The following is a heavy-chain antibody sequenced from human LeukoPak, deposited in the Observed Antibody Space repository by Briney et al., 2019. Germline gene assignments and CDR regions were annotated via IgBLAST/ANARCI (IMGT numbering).Heavy chain of an antibody. D-gene: IGHD6-13*01. CDR2: IKQDGSEK. J-gene: IGHJ6*03. CDR3: ARTPSSPYYYYYYMDV. V-gene: IGHV3-7*01. CDR1: GFTFNSYW. Sequence: PGGSLRLSCAASGFTFNSYWMSWVRQAPGKGLEWVANIKQDGSEKYYVDSAKGRFTISRDNAKNSLYLQMNSLRAEDTAVYYCARTPSSPYYYYYYMDVWGKGTTVTVSS.